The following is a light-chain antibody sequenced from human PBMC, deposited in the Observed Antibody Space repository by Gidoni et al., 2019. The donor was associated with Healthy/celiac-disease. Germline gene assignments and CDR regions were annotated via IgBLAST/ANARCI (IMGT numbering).Light chain of an antibody. CDR1: SGSIASNY. J-gene: IGLJ1*01. CDR3: QSYDSSTLYV. V-gene: IGLV6-57*01. CDR2: EDN. Sequence: NFMLTQPHSVSESPGKTVTISCTRSSGSIASNYVQWYQQRPGCSPTTVIYEDNQRPSGVPDRFSGSIDSSSNSASLTISGLKTEDEADYYCQSYDSSTLYVFGTGTKVTVL.